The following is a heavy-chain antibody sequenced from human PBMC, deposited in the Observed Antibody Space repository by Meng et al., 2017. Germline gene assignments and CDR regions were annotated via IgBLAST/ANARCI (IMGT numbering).Heavy chain of an antibody. D-gene: IGHD2-2*01. CDR3: AHRHDSSYDY. CDR2: IYWDVAV. J-gene: IGHJ4*02. CDR1: GFSLSTSGVG. Sequence: QITLKESGPTPVEPTQHLTLTCTFSGFSLSTSGVGVGWIRQPPGKALEWLAPIYWDVAVSSSPSLKSRLTITKDTSKNQVVLTMTNMDPVDTATYYCAHRHDSSYDYWGQGTLVTVSS. V-gene: IGHV2-5*02.